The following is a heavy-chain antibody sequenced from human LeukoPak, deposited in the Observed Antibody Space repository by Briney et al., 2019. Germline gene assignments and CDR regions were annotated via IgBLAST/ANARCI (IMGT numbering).Heavy chain of an antibody. V-gene: IGHV4-59*01. CDR2: IYYSGST. J-gene: IGHJ6*03. CDR3: ARLGYYYYMDV. Sequence: SETLSLTCTVSGGSISSYYRSWIRQPPGKGLEWIGYIYYSGSTNYNPSLKSRVTISVDTSKNQFSLKLSSVTAADTAVYYCARLGYYYYMDVWGKGTTVTVSS. CDR1: GGSISSYY.